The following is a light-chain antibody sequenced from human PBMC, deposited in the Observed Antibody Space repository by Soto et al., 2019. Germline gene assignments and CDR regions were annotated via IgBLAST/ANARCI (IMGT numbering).Light chain of an antibody. CDR1: QGVSTW. Sequence: DIQMTQSPSSLSASLGDRVTITCRASQGVSTWLAWYQQKPGKAPNXLIYTASSLQSGVPSRFSGSGSGTDFTLTINGLQPEDVATYYCQQAASFPITLGQGTRLEIK. J-gene: IGKJ5*01. CDR2: TAS. CDR3: QQAASFPIT. V-gene: IGKV1-12*01.